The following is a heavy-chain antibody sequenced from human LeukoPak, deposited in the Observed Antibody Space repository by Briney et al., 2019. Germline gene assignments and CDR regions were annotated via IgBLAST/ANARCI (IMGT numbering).Heavy chain of an antibody. CDR1: GFTFSSYS. V-gene: IGHV3-23*01. J-gene: IGHJ3*02. Sequence: GGSLRLSCVASGFTFSSYSMNWVRQAPGKGLEWVSSISHSAYSTYYADSVKGRFTISRGNSKNTLYLQMSSLRAEDTAVYYCAKAPPPYCSGGSCFDAFDIWGQGTMVTVSS. CDR3: AKAPPPYCSGGSCFDAFDI. CDR2: ISHSAYST. D-gene: IGHD2-15*01.